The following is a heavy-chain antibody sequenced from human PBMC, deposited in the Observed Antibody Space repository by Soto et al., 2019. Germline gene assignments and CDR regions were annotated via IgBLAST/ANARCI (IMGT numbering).Heavy chain of an antibody. V-gene: IGHV3-21*01. CDR2: ISSSSSYI. Sequence: GESLRLSCVASGFTFSSYTMNWVRQAPGKGLEWVSSISSSSSYIYYADSVKGRFTISRDNAKNSLYLQMNSLRAEDTAVYYCARDWTDRHNFDCWGQGT. CDR1: GFTFSSYT. J-gene: IGHJ4*02. CDR3: ARDWTDRHNFDC. D-gene: IGHD3-3*01.